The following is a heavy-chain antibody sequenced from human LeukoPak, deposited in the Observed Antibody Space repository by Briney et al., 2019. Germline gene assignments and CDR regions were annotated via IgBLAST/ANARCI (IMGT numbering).Heavy chain of an antibody. CDR1: GXTFSSYG. CDR2: ISYDGSNK. D-gene: IGHD3-22*01. J-gene: IGHJ4*02. CDR3: ATGGHYYDSSDYYYAFDY. V-gene: IGHV3-30*03. Sequence: GGSLRLSCAASGXTFSSYGMHWVRQAPGKGREWVAVISYDGSNKYYADSVKGRFTISRDNSKNTLYLQMNSLTAEDTAVYYCATGGHYYDSSDYYYAFDYWGQGTLVTVSS.